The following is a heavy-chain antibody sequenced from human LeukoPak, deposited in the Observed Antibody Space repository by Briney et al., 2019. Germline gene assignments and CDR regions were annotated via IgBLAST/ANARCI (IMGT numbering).Heavy chain of an antibody. CDR2: YNWNGGST. D-gene: IGHD5/OR15-5a*01. J-gene: IGHJ3*02. Sequence: RPGGSLRLSCAASGFTFDDYGMSWVRHAPGKGLEWGSGYNWNGGSTGYADSVKGRFTISRDNAKNPLYLQMNSLRAEDTAMYYCARSTPRDAFDIWGQGTMVTVSS. V-gene: IGHV3-20*04. CDR1: GFTFDDYG. CDR3: ARSTPRDAFDI.